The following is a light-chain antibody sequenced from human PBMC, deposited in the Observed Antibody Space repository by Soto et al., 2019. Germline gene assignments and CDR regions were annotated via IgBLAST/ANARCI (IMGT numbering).Light chain of an antibody. V-gene: IGKV1-39*01. CDR3: QQSFRTLLS. J-gene: IGKJ4*01. CDR1: ESIICY. Sequence: DIQMTQSPSSLSASIGDRVTITCRASESIICYLNWYQQKPGKAPKLLISGASTLQSGVPSRFSGRGSGTDFTLAISSLQPEDVGTYYCQQSFRTLLSFGGGTKVEIK. CDR2: GAS.